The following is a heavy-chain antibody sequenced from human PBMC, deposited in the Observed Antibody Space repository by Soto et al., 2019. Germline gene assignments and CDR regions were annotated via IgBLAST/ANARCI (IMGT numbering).Heavy chain of an antibody. J-gene: IGHJ6*01. CDR1: GYTFTSYG. D-gene: IGHD2-15*01. V-gene: IGHV1-18*01. Sequence: ASVKVACKASGYTFTSYGISWVLQAPGEGLEWMGWISAYNGNTNYAQKLQGRVTMTTDTSTSTAYMELRSLRSDDTAVYYCARDWECICCSCYYYDGMDVCGQGTTVTVSS. CDR2: ISAYNGNT. CDR3: ARDWECICCSCYYYDGMDV.